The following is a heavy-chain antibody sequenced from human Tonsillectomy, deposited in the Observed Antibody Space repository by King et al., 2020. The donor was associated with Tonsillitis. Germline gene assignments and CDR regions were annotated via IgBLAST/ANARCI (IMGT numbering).Heavy chain of an antibody. CDR3: ARTPRGSYLGVFDY. CDR1: GGSISSYY. D-gene: IGHD1-26*01. CDR2: IYYSGST. J-gene: IGHJ4*02. V-gene: IGHV4-59*01. Sequence: QLQESGPGLVKPSETLSLTCTVSGGSISSYYWSWIRQPPGKGLEWIGYIYYSGSTNYNPSLKSRVTISVDTSKNQFSLNLNSVTAADTAVFYCARTPRGSYLGVFDYWGQGTLVTVSS.